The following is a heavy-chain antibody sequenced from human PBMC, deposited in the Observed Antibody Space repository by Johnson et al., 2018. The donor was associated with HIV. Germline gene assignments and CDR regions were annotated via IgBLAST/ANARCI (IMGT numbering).Heavy chain of an antibody. Sequence: QVQLVESGGGLIQPGGSLRLSCAASGFTFRNYAMDWVRQAPGKGLEWVAVISYDGSNKYYADSVKGRFTISRDNSKNTLYLQMNSLRAEDTAVYYCARDSGVRDAFDIWGQGTMVTVSS. CDR1: GFTFRNYA. V-gene: IGHV3-30*04. D-gene: IGHD3-10*01. J-gene: IGHJ3*02. CDR3: ARDSGVRDAFDI. CDR2: ISYDGSNK.